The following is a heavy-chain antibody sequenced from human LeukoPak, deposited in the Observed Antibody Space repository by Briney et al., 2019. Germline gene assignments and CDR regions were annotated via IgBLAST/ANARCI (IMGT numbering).Heavy chain of an antibody. V-gene: IGHV5-51*01. J-gene: IGHJ4*02. CDR2: IYPGDSDT. D-gene: IGHD2-2*01. CDR3: ARREIELGYCSSTSCYGGYYFDY. Sequence: GESLKISCKGSGSRFTSYWIGWVRQMPGKGLEWMGIIYPGDSDTRYSPSFQGQVTISADKSISTAYLQWSSLKASDTAMYYCARREIELGYCSSTSCYGGYYFDYWGQGTLVTVSS. CDR1: GSRFTSYW.